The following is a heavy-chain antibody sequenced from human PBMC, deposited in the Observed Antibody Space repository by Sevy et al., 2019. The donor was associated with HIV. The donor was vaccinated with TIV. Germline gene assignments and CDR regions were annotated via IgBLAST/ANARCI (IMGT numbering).Heavy chain of an antibody. CDR2: IYYSGST. CDR3: ARHDYGDYGGVDY. J-gene: IGHJ4*02. V-gene: IGHV4-39*01. D-gene: IGHD4-17*01. Sequence: SETLSLTCTVSGGSISSSSYYWGWIRQPPGKGLEWIGSIYYSGSTYYNPSLKSRVTISVDTSKNQFSLKLSSVTAADTAVYYCARHDYGDYGGVDYWGQRTLVTVSS. CDR1: GGSISSSSYY.